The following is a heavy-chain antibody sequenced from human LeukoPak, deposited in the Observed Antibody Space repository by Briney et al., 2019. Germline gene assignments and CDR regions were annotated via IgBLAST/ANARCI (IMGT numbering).Heavy chain of an antibody. Sequence: GGSLRLSCAASGFTFSNFGIHWVRQAPGKGLEWVAVIWYDGSSKYYADSVKGRFTISRDNSKNTLYLQMNSLRAEDTAVYYCAREAGAHFDYWGQGTLVTVSS. CDR3: AREAGAHFDY. CDR1: GFTFSNFG. V-gene: IGHV3-33*01. J-gene: IGHJ4*02. CDR2: IWYDGSSK. D-gene: IGHD3-10*01.